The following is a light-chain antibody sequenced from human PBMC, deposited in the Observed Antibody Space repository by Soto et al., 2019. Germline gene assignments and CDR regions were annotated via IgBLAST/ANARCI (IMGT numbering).Light chain of an antibody. CDR2: GVS. CDR1: QSVAGN. V-gene: IGKV3-15*01. CDR3: QHRSIWPVS. Sequence: EIVMTQSPATLSVSPGETATLSCRASQSVAGNLAWYQQKPGQPPRLLIYGVSTRATGVPARFSGSGSGTDFTLTISSLEPEDFGVYYCQHRSIWPVSFGQGTRLEIK. J-gene: IGKJ5*01.